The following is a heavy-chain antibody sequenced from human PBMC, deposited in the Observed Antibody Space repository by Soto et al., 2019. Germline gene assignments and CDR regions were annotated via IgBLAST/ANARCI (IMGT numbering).Heavy chain of an antibody. D-gene: IGHD5-12*01. CDR3: VRADGWLLDY. Sequence: GGSLRLSCAASGFSFSTSAMHWVRQAPGKGLEWVAVISYDGKNKYYADSVKGRFTVSRDNSKNTLYVQMNSLRPDDTAMYFCVRADGWLLDYWGQGALVTVSS. J-gene: IGHJ4*02. CDR1: GFSFSTSA. V-gene: IGHV3-30*04. CDR2: ISYDGKNK.